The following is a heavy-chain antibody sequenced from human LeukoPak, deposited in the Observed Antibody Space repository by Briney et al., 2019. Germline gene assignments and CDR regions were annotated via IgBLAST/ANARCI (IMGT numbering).Heavy chain of an antibody. CDR3: ARGRIVVVPAATPAYYFDY. J-gene: IGHJ4*02. CDR1: GYTFTGYY. Sequence: ASVKVSCKASGYTFTGYYMHWVRQAPGQGLEWRGWINPNSGGTNYGQKFQGWVTMTRDTSISTAYMELSMLRSDDTAVYYCARGRIVVVPAATPAYYFDYWGQGTLVTVSS. CDR2: INPNSGGT. V-gene: IGHV1-2*04. D-gene: IGHD2-2*01.